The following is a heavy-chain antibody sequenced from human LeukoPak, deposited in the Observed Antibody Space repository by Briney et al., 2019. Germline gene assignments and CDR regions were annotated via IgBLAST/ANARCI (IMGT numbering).Heavy chain of an antibody. V-gene: IGHV3-23*01. CDR1: GFTFSVYD. CDR2: VTGSGSTT. J-gene: IGHJ6*02. Sequence: GGSLRLSCAASGFTFSVYDMSWVRQGPGKGLEWVSCVTGSGSTTYYADSVKGRFTISRDNSKNRLYLHMNSLRAEDTAVYYCAKRCTYVDVWGQGTTVTVSS. D-gene: IGHD4-17*01. CDR3: AKRCTYVDV.